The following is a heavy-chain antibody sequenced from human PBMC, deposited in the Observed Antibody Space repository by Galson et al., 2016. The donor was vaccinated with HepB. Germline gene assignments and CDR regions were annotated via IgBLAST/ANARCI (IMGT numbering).Heavy chain of an antibody. D-gene: IGHD4-23*01. J-gene: IGHJ1*01. CDR2: IYSGGET. CDR1: GFTVSDNY. Sequence: SLRLSCAASGFTVSDNYMSWVRQAPGKGLEWVSLIYSGGETLYADSVKGRFTISRDHSKNTLYLRMNSLRAEDTAIYYCAKVGTTVLTPGKYRLEYFQLWGQGTLVTVSS. CDR3: AKVGTTVLTPGKYRLEYFQL. V-gene: IGHV3-53*01.